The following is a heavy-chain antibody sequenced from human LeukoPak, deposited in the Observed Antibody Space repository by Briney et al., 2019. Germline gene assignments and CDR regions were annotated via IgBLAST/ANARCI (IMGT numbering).Heavy chain of an antibody. D-gene: IGHD3-22*01. V-gene: IGHV3-7*04. CDR3: AKEQDYYDSSSYYYFDY. J-gene: IGHJ4*02. CDR2: IKQDASEK. Sequence: PGGSLRLSCAAPGFTLSLYWMSWVRQAPGRGLEWVASIKQDASEKWYVDSVKGRFTISRDNAKNTLYLQMNSLRAEDTAVYYCAKEQDYYDSSSYYYFDYWGQGTLVTVSS. CDR1: GFTLSLYW.